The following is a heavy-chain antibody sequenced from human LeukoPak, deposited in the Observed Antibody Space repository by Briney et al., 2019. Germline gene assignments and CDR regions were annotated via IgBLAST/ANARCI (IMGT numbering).Heavy chain of an antibody. J-gene: IGHJ5*02. CDR3: ARDHFLEERTYNWFDP. CDR2: IYTSGST. Sequence: PSQTLSLTCTVSGGSISSGSYYWSWIRQPAGKGLEWIGRIYTSGSTNYNPSLKSRVTISVDTSKNQFSLKLSSVTAADTAVYYCARDHFLEERTYNWFDPWGQGTLVTVSS. V-gene: IGHV4-61*02. CDR1: GGSISSGSYY. D-gene: IGHD3-3*02.